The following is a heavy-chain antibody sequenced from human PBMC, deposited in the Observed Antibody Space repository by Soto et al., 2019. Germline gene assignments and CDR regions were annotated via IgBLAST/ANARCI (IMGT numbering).Heavy chain of an antibody. D-gene: IGHD3-22*01. J-gene: IGHJ4*02. CDR1: GFTFSSYA. CDR2: ISYDGSNK. V-gene: IGHV3-30-3*01. Sequence: PGGSLRLSCAASGFTFSSYAMHWVRQAPGKGLEWVAVISYDGSNKYYADSVEGRFTISRDNSKNTLYLQMNSLRAEDTAVYYCARPQHSSGYDPMFGYWGQGTLVTVSS. CDR3: ARPQHSSGYDPMFGY.